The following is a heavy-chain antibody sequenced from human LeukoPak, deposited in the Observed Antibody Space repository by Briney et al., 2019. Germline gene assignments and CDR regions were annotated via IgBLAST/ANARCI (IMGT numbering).Heavy chain of an antibody. CDR3: ARDLYMYSSSSNFDY. V-gene: IGHV1-18*01. Sequence: GASVKVSCKASGYTFTSYGISWVRQAPGQGLEWMGWISAYNGNTNYAQKLQGRVTMTTDTSTTTAYMELRNLRSDDTAVYYCARDLYMYSSSSNFDYWGQGTLVTVSS. CDR1: GYTFTSYG. D-gene: IGHD6-6*01. CDR2: ISAYNGNT. J-gene: IGHJ4*02.